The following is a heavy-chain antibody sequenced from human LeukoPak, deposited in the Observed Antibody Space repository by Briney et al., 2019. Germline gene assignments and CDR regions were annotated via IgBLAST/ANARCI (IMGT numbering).Heavy chain of an antibody. CDR1: GFTFSSYA. V-gene: IGHV3-30-3*02. Sequence: PGGSLRLSCAASGFTFSSYAMHWVRQAPGKGLEWVAVISYDGSNKYYADSVKGRFTISRDNSKNTLYLQMNSLRAEDTAMYYCAKSLTTGRGAFDIWGQGTMVTVSS. CDR3: AKSLTTGRGAFDI. J-gene: IGHJ3*02. D-gene: IGHD3-10*01. CDR2: ISYDGSNK.